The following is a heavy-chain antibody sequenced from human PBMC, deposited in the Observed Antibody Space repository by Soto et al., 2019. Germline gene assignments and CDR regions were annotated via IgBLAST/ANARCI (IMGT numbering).Heavy chain of an antibody. CDR3: ARDRVGYYYGSGSYNY. J-gene: IGHJ4*02. CDR1: GFTFSSYG. CDR2: IWYDGSNK. V-gene: IGHV3-33*01. Sequence: QVQLVESGGGVVQPGRSLRLSCAASGFTFSSYGMHWVRQAPGKGLEWVAVIWYDGSNKYYADSVKGRFTISRDNSKNVLYLQMNRLRAEDTAVYYCARDRVGYYYGSGSYNYWGQGTLVTVSS. D-gene: IGHD3-10*01.